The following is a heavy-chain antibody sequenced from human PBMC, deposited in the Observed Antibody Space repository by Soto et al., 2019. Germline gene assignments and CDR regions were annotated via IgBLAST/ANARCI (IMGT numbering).Heavy chain of an antibody. V-gene: IGHV3-53*04. D-gene: IGHD3-22*01. CDR1: GFTVSSNY. J-gene: IGHJ4*02. Sequence: GGSLRLSCAASGFTVSSNYMSWVRQAPGKGLEWVSVIYSGGSTYYADSVKGRFTISRHNSKNTLYLQMNSLRAEDTAVYYCAKGLALPYYYDSSGYYPLSYSDYWGQGTLVTDSS. CDR2: IYSGGST. CDR3: AKGLALPYYYDSSGYYPLSYSDY.